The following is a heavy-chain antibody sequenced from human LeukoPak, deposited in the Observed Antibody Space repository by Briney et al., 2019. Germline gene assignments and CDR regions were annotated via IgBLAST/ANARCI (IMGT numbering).Heavy chain of an antibody. Sequence: EPGGSLRLSCAASGFTFSSYAVSWVRQAPGKGLEWVSAISGSGGSTYYADSVKGRFTISRDNSKNTLYLQMNSLRAEDTAVYYCASSPRKIAAAGRIYYYYYYMDVWGKGTTVTISS. D-gene: IGHD6-13*01. CDR1: GFTFSSYA. V-gene: IGHV3-23*01. J-gene: IGHJ6*03. CDR2: ISGSGGST. CDR3: ASSPRKIAAAGRIYYYYYYMDV.